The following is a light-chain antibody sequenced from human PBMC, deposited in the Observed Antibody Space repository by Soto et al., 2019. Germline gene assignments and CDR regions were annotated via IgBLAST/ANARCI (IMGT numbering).Light chain of an antibody. CDR1: QSILHSANNENF. Sequence: DIVMTQSPDSLAVSLGERATINCKSSQSILHSANNENFLAWYQQKAGQPPKLLLYWASTRESGIPDRFSGSGSGTDFTLTISSLQAEDLSVYYCQQYYYTPLTFCGGPNVDIK. CDR2: WAS. V-gene: IGKV4-1*01. CDR3: QQYYYTPLT. J-gene: IGKJ4*01.